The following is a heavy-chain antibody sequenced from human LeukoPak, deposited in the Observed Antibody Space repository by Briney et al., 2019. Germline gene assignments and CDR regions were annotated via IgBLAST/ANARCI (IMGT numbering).Heavy chain of an antibody. J-gene: IGHJ4*02. CDR3: ARLGSGWSFDF. V-gene: IGHV3-33*01. D-gene: IGHD6-19*01. CDR2: IWYDGSNK. Sequence: GGSLRLSCAASGFTFSSYGMNWVRQAPGKGLEWVAVIWYDGSNKYYADSVEGRFTISRDNSKNTLSLRMNSLRAEDTAVYYCARLGSGWSFDFWGQGTLVAVSS. CDR1: GFTFSSYG.